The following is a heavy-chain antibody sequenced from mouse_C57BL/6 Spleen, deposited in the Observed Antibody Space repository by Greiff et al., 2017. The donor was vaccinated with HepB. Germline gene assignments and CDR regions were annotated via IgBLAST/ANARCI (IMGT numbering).Heavy chain of an antibody. D-gene: IGHD3-2*02. CDR3: ARGSSVYAMGY. CDR2: IYPRSGNT. J-gene: IGHJ4*01. V-gene: IGHV1-81*01. CDR1: GYTFTSYG. Sequence: QVQLQQSGAELARPGASVKLSCKASGYTFTSYGISWVKQRTGQGLEWIGEIYPRSGNTYYNEKLKGKATLTADKSSSTAYMELRSLTSEDSAVYFCARGSSVYAMGYWGQGTSVTVSS.